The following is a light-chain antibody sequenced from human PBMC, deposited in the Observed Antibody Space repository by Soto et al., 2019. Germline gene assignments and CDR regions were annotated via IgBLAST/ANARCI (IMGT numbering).Light chain of an antibody. J-gene: IGKJ4*01. V-gene: IGKV1-12*01. CDR1: QGISTW. CDR3: QQYSDYSAHGLT. CDR2: GAS. Sequence: DIQMTQSPSSVSASVGDRVTLTCRASQGISTWLAWYQQKPGKVPKLLIYGASRLQTGVPSRFSGSGSGTDFTLTITSVQPEDFATYYCQQYSDYSAHGLTFGGGTKVAIK.